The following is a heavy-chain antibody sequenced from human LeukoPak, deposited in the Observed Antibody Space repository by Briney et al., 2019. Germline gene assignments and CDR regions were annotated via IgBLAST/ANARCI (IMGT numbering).Heavy chain of an antibody. Sequence: PGGSLRLSCAASGFTFSSFELNWVRQAPGKGLEWLANIKQGGTEKNYLNSVKGRFAISRDNAKNSLYLHMNSLRTEDTAVYYCATSRGSTYGYRALELPPSPVDWGQGTLVTVSS. J-gene: IGHJ4*02. CDR2: IKQGGTEK. V-gene: IGHV3-7*01. D-gene: IGHD5-18*01. CDR1: GFTFSSFE. CDR3: ATSRGSTYGYRALELPPSPVD.